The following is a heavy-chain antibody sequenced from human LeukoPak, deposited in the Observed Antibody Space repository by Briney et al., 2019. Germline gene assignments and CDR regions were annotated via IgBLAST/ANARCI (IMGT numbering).Heavy chain of an antibody. CDR3: AKQLGYCSDGSCYFPY. CDR1: GHPYSSSA. Sequence: GGSLRLSRGASGHPYSSSAMSGVRQAPGGGGEWVSDFSNNGGYTYYADSVQGRFTISRDNSKSTLCLQMNSLRAEDTAVYYCAKQLGYCSDGSCYFPYWGQGTLVTVSS. V-gene: IGHV3-23*01. J-gene: IGHJ4*02. D-gene: IGHD2-15*01. CDR2: FSNNGGYT.